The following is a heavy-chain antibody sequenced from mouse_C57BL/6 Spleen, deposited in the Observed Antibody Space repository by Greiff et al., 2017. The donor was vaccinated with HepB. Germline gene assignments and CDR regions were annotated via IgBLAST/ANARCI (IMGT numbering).Heavy chain of an antibody. Sequence: EVQGVESGGGLVKPGGSLKLSCAASGFTFSDYGMHWVRQAPEKGLEWVAYISSGSSTIYYADTVKGRFTISRDNAKNTLFLQMTSLRSEYTAMYYCAREVVATGYWYFDVWGTGTTVTVSS. J-gene: IGHJ1*03. CDR1: GFTFSDYG. CDR2: ISSGSSTI. V-gene: IGHV5-17*01. CDR3: AREVVATGYWYFDV. D-gene: IGHD1-1*01.